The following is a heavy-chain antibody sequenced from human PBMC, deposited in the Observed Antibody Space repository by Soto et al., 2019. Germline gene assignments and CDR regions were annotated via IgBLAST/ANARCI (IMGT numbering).Heavy chain of an antibody. Sequence: GGSLRLSCAASGVTFNNYAMHWVRQAPGKGLEWVSSINCNGDTIDYADSVKGRFTISRDNAKNSLYLQMNSLSDEDTALYYCTKDKAYGPRGHLAYWGQGTRVTASS. CDR1: GVTFNNYA. D-gene: IGHD3-10*01. V-gene: IGHV3-9*01. CDR3: TKDKAYGPRGHLAY. J-gene: IGHJ4*02. CDR2: INCNGDTI.